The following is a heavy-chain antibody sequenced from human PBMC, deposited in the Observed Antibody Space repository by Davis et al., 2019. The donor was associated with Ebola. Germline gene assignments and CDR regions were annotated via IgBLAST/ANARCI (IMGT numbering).Heavy chain of an antibody. D-gene: IGHD3-22*01. Sequence: MPSETLSLTCTVSGGSISSSSYYWGWIRQPPGKGLEWIGSIYYSGSTYYNPSLKSRVTISVDTSKNQFSLKLSSVTAADTAVYYCARRYADSSGYYFGYWGQGTLVTVSS. V-gene: IGHV4-39*01. CDR3: ARRYADSSGYYFGY. CDR2: IYYSGST. J-gene: IGHJ4*02. CDR1: GGSISSSSYY.